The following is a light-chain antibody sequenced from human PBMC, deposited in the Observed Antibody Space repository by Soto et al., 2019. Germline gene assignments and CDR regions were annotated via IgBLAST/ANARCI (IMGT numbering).Light chain of an antibody. Sequence: QSALTQPASVSGSPGQSITISCTGTSSDVGTYNYVSWYQQHPGKAPQLMIYDVTNRPSGVSIRFSGSKSGNTASLTISGLQSEDEADYYCSSYAGSSTRVVFGGGTKLTVL. V-gene: IGLV2-14*01. CDR1: SSDVGTYNY. J-gene: IGLJ2*01. CDR2: DVT. CDR3: SSYAGSSTRVV.